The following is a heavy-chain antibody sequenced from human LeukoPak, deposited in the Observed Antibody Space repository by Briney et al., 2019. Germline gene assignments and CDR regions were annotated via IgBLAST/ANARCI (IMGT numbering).Heavy chain of an antibody. V-gene: IGHV4-39*01. CDR2: IYYSGHT. CDR3: ARYSGNPLVYFDY. D-gene: IGHD1-26*01. Sequence: PSETLSLTCTVSGGSISSSDYYWGWIRQPPGKGLEWIGSIYYSGHTYYNPSLTSRVTMSVDTSKNRFSLRLSSVTAADTAVYYCARYSGNPLVYFDYWGQGSLVTVSS. CDR1: GGSISSSDYY. J-gene: IGHJ4*02.